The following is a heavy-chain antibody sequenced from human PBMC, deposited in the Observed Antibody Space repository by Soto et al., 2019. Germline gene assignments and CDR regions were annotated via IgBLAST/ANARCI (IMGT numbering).Heavy chain of an antibody. CDR3: ARGENDAFDI. CDR1: GFTLSRNY. V-gene: IGHV3-53*01. J-gene: IGHJ3*02. Sequence: GESLKISCAASGFTLSRNYMSWVRQAPGKGLEWVSVIYSGGSIYYADSVKGRFTISRDNSKNTLYLQMNSLRAEDTAVYYCARGENDAFDIWGQGTMVTVSS. CDR2: IYSGGSI.